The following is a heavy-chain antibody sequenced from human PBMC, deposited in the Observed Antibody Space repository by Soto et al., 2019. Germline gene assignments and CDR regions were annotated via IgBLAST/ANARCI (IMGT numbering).Heavy chain of an antibody. CDR1: GFTFTSYS. J-gene: IGHJ4*02. Sequence: GGSLRLSCAASGFTFTSYSMSWVRQAPGKGLEWVSTISGTGGSTYYPDSVKGRFTISRDNSKNTVYLQMNSLRAEDAAVYSCAKEMTSGYYLFDYWGQGTLVTVSS. V-gene: IGHV3-23*01. D-gene: IGHD3-22*01. CDR3: AKEMTSGYYLFDY. CDR2: ISGTGGST.